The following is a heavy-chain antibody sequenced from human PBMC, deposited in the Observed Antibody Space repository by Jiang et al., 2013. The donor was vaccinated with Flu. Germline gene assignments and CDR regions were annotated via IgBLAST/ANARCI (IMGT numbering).Heavy chain of an antibody. Sequence: KPTQTLTLTCSLSGFSLTTVAMRVTWFRQPPGRALEWLARIDWDDDKYYNTSLKPRLSIAKDVSKNQVVLTITNMGPLDTATYYCARIDPLLRTDVWGRGTTVAVSS. CDR1: GFSLTTVAMR. V-gene: IGHV2-70*04. J-gene: IGHJ6*02. CDR2: IDWDDDK. CDR3: ARIDPLLRTDV.